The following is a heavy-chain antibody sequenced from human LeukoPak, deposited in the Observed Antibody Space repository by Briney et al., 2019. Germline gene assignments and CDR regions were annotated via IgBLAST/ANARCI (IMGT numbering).Heavy chain of an antibody. D-gene: IGHD1-14*01. CDR3: ARGVSGEP. CDR2: INQDGSGK. V-gene: IGHV3-7*01. J-gene: IGHJ5*02. CDR1: GFTFSSFW. Sequence: PGGSLRLSCAASGFTFSSFWMSWVRQAPGKGLEWVANINQDGSGKYFVDSVKGRFTISRDNAKNSLYLQMNSLRAEDTAVYYRARGVSGEPWGQGTLVTVSS.